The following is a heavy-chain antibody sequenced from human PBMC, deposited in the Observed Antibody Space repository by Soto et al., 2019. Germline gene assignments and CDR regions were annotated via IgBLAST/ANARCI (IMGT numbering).Heavy chain of an antibody. CDR3: ARTGYCSGGSCYSLFDY. CDR1: GYTFTSYD. J-gene: IGHJ4*02. CDR2: IIPIFGTA. D-gene: IGHD2-15*01. Sequence: GASVKVSCKASGYTFTSYDISWVRQAPGQGLEWMGGIIPIFGTANYAQKFQGRVTITADESTSTAYMELSSLRSEDTAVYYCARTGYCSGGSCYSLFDYWGQGTLVTVSS. V-gene: IGHV1-69*13.